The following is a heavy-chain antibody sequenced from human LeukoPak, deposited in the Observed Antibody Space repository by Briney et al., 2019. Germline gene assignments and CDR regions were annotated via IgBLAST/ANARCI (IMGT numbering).Heavy chain of an antibody. CDR2: INPNSRGT. D-gene: IGHD3-22*01. J-gene: IGHJ3*02. Sequence: ASVKVSCKASGSTFTDYYMHWVRQAPGQGLEWMGWINPNSRGTNFAEKFQGRVTMTRDTSNSTAYMELNRLRSHDTAVYYCARAGLWDYADSSGYHNGAFDIWGQGTMVTVSS. CDR1: GSTFTDYY. CDR3: ARAGLWDYADSSGYHNGAFDI. V-gene: IGHV1-2*02.